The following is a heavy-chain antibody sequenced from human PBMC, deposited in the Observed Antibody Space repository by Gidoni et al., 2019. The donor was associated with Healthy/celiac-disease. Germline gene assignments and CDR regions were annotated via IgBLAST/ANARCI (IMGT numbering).Heavy chain of an antibody. J-gene: IGHJ2*01. Sequence: QVQLVQSGAEVKKPGASVKVSCKSSGYTFTSYYMHWVRQAPGQGLEWMGIINPSGGITSYAQKFQGRVTMTRDTSTSTVYMELSSLRSEDTAVYYCARAAAFLWYFDLWGRGTLVTVSS. CDR1: GYTFTSYY. CDR3: ARAAAFLWYFDL. D-gene: IGHD6-13*01. CDR2: INPSGGIT. V-gene: IGHV1-46*01.